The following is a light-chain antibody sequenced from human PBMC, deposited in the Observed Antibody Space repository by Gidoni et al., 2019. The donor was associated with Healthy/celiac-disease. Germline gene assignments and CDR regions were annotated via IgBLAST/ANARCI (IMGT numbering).Light chain of an antibody. Sequence: QAGLTQPPSVSKGLRQTATLTCTGNSNNVGNHGAAWLQQHQGHPPKLLSYRNNNRRSGIAERLSASRSGNTASLTITGLQPEDEADYYGSAWDSSLSAVFGGGTKLTVL. CDR1: SNNVGNHG. J-gene: IGLJ3*02. CDR2: RNN. V-gene: IGLV10-54*01. CDR3: SAWDSSLSAV.